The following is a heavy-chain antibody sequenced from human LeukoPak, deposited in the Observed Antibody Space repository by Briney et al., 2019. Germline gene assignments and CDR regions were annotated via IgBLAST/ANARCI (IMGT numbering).Heavy chain of an antibody. J-gene: IGHJ6*02. CDR1: GFTFSGYW. Sequence: GGSLRLSCTASGFTFSGYWINWVRQAPGKGLEWVANIKQDGSEKHYVDSVKGRFTISRDNAKNTLYLQMNSLRAEDTAVYYCATGQGHGMDVWGQGTTVTVSS. V-gene: IGHV3-7*01. CDR2: IKQDGSEK. CDR3: ATGQGHGMDV.